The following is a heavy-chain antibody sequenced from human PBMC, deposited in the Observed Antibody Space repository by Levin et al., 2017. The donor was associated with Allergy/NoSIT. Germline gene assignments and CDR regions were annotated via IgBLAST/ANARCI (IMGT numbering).Heavy chain of an antibody. D-gene: IGHD3-22*01. CDR1: EFTFSNYS. J-gene: IGHJ3*02. CDR2: ISSSGNYI. Sequence: KPGGSLRLSCAASEFTFSNYSMNWVRQSPGKGLEWVASISSSGNYIYYAESVKGRFTISRDNAKNSLYLQMSSLRAEDTAVYHCVRHAKAMIVIRDPFDIWGQGTVVTVSS. CDR3: VRHAKAMIVIRDPFDI. V-gene: IGHV3-21*01.